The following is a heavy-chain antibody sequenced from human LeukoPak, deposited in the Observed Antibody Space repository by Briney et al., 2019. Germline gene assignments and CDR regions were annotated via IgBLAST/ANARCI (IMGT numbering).Heavy chain of an antibody. CDR2: IYHSGST. J-gene: IGHJ4*02. CDR1: GGSISSSNW. Sequence: SGTLSLTCAVSGGSISSSNWWSWIRQPPGKGLEWIGEIYHSGSTNYNPSLKSRVTISVDKSKTQFSLKLSSVTAADTAVYYCARSYGSGETVFDYWGQGTLVTVSS. CDR3: ARSYGSGETVFDY. D-gene: IGHD3-10*01. V-gene: IGHV4-4*02.